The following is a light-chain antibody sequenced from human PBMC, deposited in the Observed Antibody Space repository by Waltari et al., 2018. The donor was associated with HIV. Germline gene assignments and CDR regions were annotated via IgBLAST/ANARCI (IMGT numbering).Light chain of an antibody. CDR2: AAS. J-gene: IGKJ2*01. CDR1: QTTSTY. V-gene: IGKV1-39*01. CDR3: QQSYSSPPMYT. Sequence: DFQMTQSPSSLSASIGDGVTITRRASQTTSTYLNWYQLKPGRAPKLLIYAASSLQSGVPSRFSGSGSGTDFTLTISNVQPEDFATYYCQQSYSSPPMYTFGQGTKLEIK.